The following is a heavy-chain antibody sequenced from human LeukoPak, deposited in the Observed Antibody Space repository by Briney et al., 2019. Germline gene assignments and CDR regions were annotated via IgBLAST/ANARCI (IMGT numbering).Heavy chain of an antibody. CDR3: AKLESPYYYAMDV. J-gene: IGHJ6*02. Sequence: SETLSLTCTVSGDSISSYYWSWIRQPPGKGLEWMGYIYNSGRTDYNPALKSRVTISIDTSKNQFSLKLSSVTAADSALYYCAKLESPYYYAMDVWGQGTTVTVSS. V-gene: IGHV4-59*01. CDR1: GDSISSYY. D-gene: IGHD3-3*01. CDR2: IYNSGRT.